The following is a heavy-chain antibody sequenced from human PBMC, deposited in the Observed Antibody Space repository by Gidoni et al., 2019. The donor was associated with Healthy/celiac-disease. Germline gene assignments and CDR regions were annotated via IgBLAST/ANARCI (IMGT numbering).Heavy chain of an antibody. CDR1: GFTFSSYA. CDR3: ARSTVTYYFDY. Sequence: QVQLVESGGGVVHPGRSLRPSCAATGFTFSSYAMHWVRRARGKGLEWVEVISYDGSNKYYADSVKGRFTISRDNSKNTLYLQMNSLRAEDTAVYYCARSTVTYYFDYWGQGTLVTVSS. CDR2: ISYDGSNK. V-gene: IGHV3-30-3*01. D-gene: IGHD4-17*01. J-gene: IGHJ4*02.